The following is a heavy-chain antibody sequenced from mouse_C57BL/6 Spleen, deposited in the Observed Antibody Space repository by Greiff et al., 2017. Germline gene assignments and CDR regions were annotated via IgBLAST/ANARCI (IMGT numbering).Heavy chain of an antibody. CDR2: IRSKSNNYAT. J-gene: IGHJ4*01. D-gene: IGHD2-4*01. Sequence: EVHLVESGGGLVQPKGSLKLSCAASGFSFNTYAMNWVRQAPGKGLEWVARIRSKSNNYATYYADSVKDRFTISRDDSESMLYLQMNNLKTEDTAMYYCVRHGDYDGEYAMDYWGQGTSVTVSS. V-gene: IGHV10-1*01. CDR1: GFSFNTYA. CDR3: VRHGDYDGEYAMDY.